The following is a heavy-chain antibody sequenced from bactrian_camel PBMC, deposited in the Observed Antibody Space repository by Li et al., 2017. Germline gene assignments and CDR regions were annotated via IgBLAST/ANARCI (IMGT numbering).Heavy chain of an antibody. CDR2: IYHSSGLT. V-gene: IGHV3S1*01. J-gene: IGHJ4*01. CDR1: GYISSSSC. Sequence: HVQLVESGGGSVQTGGSLRLSCAAPGYISSSSCMAWFRQAPGKEREGVAAIYHSSGLTYYVDSVKGRFTISRDNTKTTLYLQMNNLQPDDTAMYYCAADSTWRRLWFELQPHYWGQGTQVTVS. D-gene: IGHD3*01. CDR3: AADSTWRRLWFELQPHY.